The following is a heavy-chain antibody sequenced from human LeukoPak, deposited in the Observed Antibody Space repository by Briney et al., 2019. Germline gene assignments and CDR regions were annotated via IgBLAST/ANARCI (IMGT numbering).Heavy chain of an antibody. CDR3: AKVGELLDY. CDR1: GFTVSYYY. V-gene: IGHV3-23*01. D-gene: IGHD3-16*01. Sequence: PGGSLRLSCAASGFTVSYYYMNWVRQAPGKGLEWVSAISGSGGSTYYADSVKGRFTISRDNSKNTLYLQMNSLRAEDTAVYHCAKVGELLDYWGQGTLVTVSS. J-gene: IGHJ4*02. CDR2: ISGSGGST.